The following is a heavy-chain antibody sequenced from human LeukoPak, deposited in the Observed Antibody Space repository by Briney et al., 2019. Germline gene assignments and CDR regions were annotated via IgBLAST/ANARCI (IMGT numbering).Heavy chain of an antibody. CDR3: ARGGNYYDSSGSDNNWFDP. Sequence: GESLKIPCKGSGYSFTSYWIGWVRQMPGKGLEWMGIIYPGDSDTRYSPSFQGQVTISADKSISTAYLQWSSLKASDTAMYYCARGGNYYDSSGSDNNWFDPWGQGTLVTVSS. CDR1: GYSFTSYW. J-gene: IGHJ5*02. CDR2: IYPGDSDT. D-gene: IGHD3-22*01. V-gene: IGHV5-51*01.